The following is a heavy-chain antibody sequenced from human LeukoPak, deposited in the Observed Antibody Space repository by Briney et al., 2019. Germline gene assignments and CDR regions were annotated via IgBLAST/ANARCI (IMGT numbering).Heavy chain of an antibody. CDR1: GFTFGGYA. D-gene: IGHD3-9*01. Sequence: QPGGSLRLSCTASGFTFGGYAMSWVRQAPGKGLEWVSAISGSGGSTYYADSVKGRFTISRDNSKNTLYLQMNSLRAEDTAVYYCAKDLRYFDWLSPDYWGQGTLVTVSS. V-gene: IGHV3-23*01. CDR2: ISGSGGST. J-gene: IGHJ4*02. CDR3: AKDLRYFDWLSPDY.